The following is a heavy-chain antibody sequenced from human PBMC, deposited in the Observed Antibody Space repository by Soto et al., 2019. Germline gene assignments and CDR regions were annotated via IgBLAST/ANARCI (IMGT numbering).Heavy chain of an antibody. CDR3: AHRVLRTVFGLVTTTAIYFDF. CDR2: IYWDDDK. D-gene: IGHD3-3*01. J-gene: IGHJ4*02. V-gene: IGHV2-5*02. CDR1: GFSLTTSGVG. Sequence: QITLNESGPTVVRPTETLTLTCRFSGFSLTTSGVGVGWVRQSPGKAPEWLALIYWDDDKRYSESLNDRLNITKDNSKNQVVLTVANLDPTDTATYYCAHRVLRTVFGLVTTTAIYFDFWGQGTPVAVSS.